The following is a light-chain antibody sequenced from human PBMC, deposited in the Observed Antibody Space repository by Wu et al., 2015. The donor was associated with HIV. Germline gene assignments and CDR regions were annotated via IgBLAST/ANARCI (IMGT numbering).Light chain of an antibody. CDR3: QQRSNWPGT. CDR1: QSVGTY. Sequence: EIVLTQSPATLSLSPGERATLSCRASQSVGTYFAWYQQKPDQAPRLLIYEASTRATGIPARFSGSGSGTDFTLTISSLESEDFAIYYCQQRSNWPGTFGPGTRVDVK. J-gene: IGKJ3*01. CDR2: EAS. V-gene: IGKV3-11*01.